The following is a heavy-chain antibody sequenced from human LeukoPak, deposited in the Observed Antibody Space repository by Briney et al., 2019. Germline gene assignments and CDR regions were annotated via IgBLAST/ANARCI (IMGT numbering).Heavy chain of an antibody. CDR1: GGTFSSYA. D-gene: IGHD1-7*01. V-gene: IGHV1-69*13. J-gene: IGHJ3*02. Sequence: SVKVSCKASGGTFSSYAISWVRQAPGQGLEWMGGIIPIFGTANYAQKFQGRVTITADESTSTAYMELSSLRSEDTAGYYCARERGWYQGTTGAFDIWGQGTMVTVSS. CDR3: ARERGWYQGTTGAFDI. CDR2: IIPIFGTA.